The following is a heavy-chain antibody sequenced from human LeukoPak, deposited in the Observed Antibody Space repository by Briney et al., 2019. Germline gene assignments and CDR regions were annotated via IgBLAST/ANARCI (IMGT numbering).Heavy chain of an antibody. CDR3: ARDPSEQTYYDILTGYQLYYYYGMDV. CDR2: IWYDGSNK. D-gene: IGHD3-9*01. Sequence: GGSLRLSCAASGFTFSSYGMHWVRQAPGKGLEWVAVIWYDGSNKYYADSVKGRFTISRDNSKNTLYLQMNSLRAEDTAVYYCARDPSEQTYYDILTGYQLYYYYGMDVWGQGTTVTVSS. J-gene: IGHJ6*02. CDR1: GFTFSSYG. V-gene: IGHV3-33*01.